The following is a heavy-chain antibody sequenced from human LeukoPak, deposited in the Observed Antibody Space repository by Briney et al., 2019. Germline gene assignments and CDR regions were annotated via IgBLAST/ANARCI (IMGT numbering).Heavy chain of an antibody. CDR2: IWYDGSNK. Sequence: GGSLRLSCAASGFTFSSYGMHWVRQAPGKGLEWVAVIWYDGSNKYYADSVKGRFTISRDNSKNTLYLQMNSLRAEDTAVYYCARDRYDFWSCYLGPPFDPWGQGTLVTVSS. V-gene: IGHV3-33*01. D-gene: IGHD3-3*01. CDR3: ARDRYDFWSCYLGPPFDP. J-gene: IGHJ5*02. CDR1: GFTFSSYG.